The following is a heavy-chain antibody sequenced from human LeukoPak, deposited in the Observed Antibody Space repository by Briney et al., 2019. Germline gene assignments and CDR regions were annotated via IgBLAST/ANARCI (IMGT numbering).Heavy chain of an antibody. Sequence: GGSLRLSCAASGFTFSSYWMYWVRQAPGKGLVWVPRINSDGSSTKYADSVKGRFTISRDNAKNTLYLQMNSLRVEDTAVYYCARILSKDYFDSWGQGALVTVSS. D-gene: IGHD2-15*01. CDR2: INSDGSST. J-gene: IGHJ4*02. V-gene: IGHV3-74*01. CDR3: ARILSKDYFDS. CDR1: GFTFSSYW.